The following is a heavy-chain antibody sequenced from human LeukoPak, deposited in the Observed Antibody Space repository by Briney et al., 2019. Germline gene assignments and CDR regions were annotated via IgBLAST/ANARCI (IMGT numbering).Heavy chain of an antibody. D-gene: IGHD3-10*01. CDR1: GYIFTSYG. V-gene: IGHV1-18*01. CDR3: AREGTKLPWFGELRITRYYYYYMDV. J-gene: IGHJ6*03. CDR2: ISPYNGNT. Sequence: GASVKVSCKASGYIFTSYGISWVRQAPGQGLEWMGWISPYNGNTKYAQKLQGRVTMTTDTSTSTANMELRSLRSDDTAVYYCAREGTKLPWFGELRITRYYYYYMDVWGKGTTVTISS.